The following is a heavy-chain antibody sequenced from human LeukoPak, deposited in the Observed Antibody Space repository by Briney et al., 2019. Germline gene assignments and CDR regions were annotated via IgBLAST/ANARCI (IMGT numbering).Heavy chain of an antibody. J-gene: IGHJ4*02. V-gene: IGHV4-4*02. CDR1: GGSISSNNW. Sequence: SGTLSLTCAVSGGSISSNNWWSWVRQPPGKGLEWIGSIYYSGSTYYNPSLKSRVTISVDTSKNQFSLKLSSVTAADTAVYYCARDIAVAGSIFQSNFDYWGQGTLVTVSS. D-gene: IGHD6-19*01. CDR2: IYYSGST. CDR3: ARDIAVAGSIFQSNFDY.